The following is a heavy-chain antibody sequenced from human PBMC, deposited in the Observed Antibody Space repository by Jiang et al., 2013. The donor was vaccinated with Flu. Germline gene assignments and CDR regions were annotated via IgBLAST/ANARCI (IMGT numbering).Heavy chain of an antibody. J-gene: IGHJ4*02. CDR1: GGSFTSYY. CDR3: ARVSQWLVSY. Sequence: LLKPSETLSLTCAVFGGSFTSYYWSWIRQPPGKGLEWIGEINHSGSTLYNPSLKSRVTISVDASKKQISLSLSSVTAADTAVYYCARVSQWLVSYWGQGTLVTVSS. CDR2: INHSGST. D-gene: IGHD6-19*01. V-gene: IGHV4-34*01.